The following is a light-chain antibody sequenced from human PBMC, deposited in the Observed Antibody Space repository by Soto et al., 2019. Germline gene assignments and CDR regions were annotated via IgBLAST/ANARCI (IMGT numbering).Light chain of an antibody. V-gene: IGLV2-11*01. CDR3: CSYAGSYTFV. Sequence: QSVLTQPRSVSGSPGQSVTISCTGTSSDVGGYNYVSWYQQHPGKAPKLMIYDVSKRPSGVPDRLSGSKSGNTASLTISGLQAEDKADYYCCSYAGSYTFVFGTGTKVTVL. CDR2: DVS. J-gene: IGLJ1*01. CDR1: SSDVGGYNY.